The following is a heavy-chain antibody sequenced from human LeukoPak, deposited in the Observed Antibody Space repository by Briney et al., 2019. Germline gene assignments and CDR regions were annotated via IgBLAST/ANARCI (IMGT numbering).Heavy chain of an antibody. D-gene: IGHD6-19*01. CDR3: ARDQNPGYSSGWYTYMDV. J-gene: IGHJ6*03. CDR2: ISSSSSYI. Sequence: GGSLRLSCAASGFTFSSYSMNWVRQAPGKGLEWVSSISSSSSYIYYADSVKGQFTISRDNAKNSLYLQMNSLRAEDTAVYYCARDQNPGYSSGWYTYMDVWGKGTTVTVSS. CDR1: GFTFSSYS. V-gene: IGHV3-21*01.